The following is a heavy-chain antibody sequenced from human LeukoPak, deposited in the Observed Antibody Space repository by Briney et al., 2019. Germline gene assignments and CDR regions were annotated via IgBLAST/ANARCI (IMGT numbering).Heavy chain of an antibody. CDR2: ISYDGSNK. D-gene: IGHD5-18*01. CDR1: GFTFSSYG. CDR3: ANSRGYSYEIDY. J-gene: IGHJ4*02. V-gene: IGHV3-30*18. Sequence: GGSLRLSCAASGFTFSSYGMPWVRQAPGKGLEWVAVISYDGSNKYYADSVKGRFTISRDNSKNTLYLQMNSLRAEDTAVYYCANSRGYSYEIDYWGQGTLVTVSS.